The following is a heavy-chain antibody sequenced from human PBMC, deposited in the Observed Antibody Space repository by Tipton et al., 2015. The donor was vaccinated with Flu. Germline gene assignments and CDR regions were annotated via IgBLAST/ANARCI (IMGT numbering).Heavy chain of an antibody. Sequence: TLSLTCTVSGDSISSGSCYWNWIRQPAGKGLQWIGRVFTTGSTKYNPSLKGRLTISVDTSKNQFSLNLTSVTAADTAVYYCARDVAAPWKYFDYWGQGILVTVSS. CDR1: GDSISSGSCY. J-gene: IGHJ4*02. CDR3: ARDVAAPWKYFDY. V-gene: IGHV4-61*02. CDR2: VFTTGST. D-gene: IGHD6-19*01.